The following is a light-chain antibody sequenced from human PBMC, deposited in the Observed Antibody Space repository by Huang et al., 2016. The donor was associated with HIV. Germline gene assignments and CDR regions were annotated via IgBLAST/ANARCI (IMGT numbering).Light chain of an antibody. CDR3: QQYNNSPGT. Sequence: EIVMTQSPATLSVSPGERATLSCRASQSVSSNLAWYQQKPGKAPRLLIYGASTRATGIPARCSGSGSGKEFTLTISSLQSEDFAVYYCQQYNNSPGTFGQGTKVEIK. CDR2: GAS. J-gene: IGKJ1*01. V-gene: IGKV3-15*01. CDR1: QSVSSN.